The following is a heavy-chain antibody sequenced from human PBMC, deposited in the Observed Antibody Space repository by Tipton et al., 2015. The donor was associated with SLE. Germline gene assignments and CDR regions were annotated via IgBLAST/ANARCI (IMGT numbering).Heavy chain of an antibody. CDR3: ARRAYGDYGFDY. CDR2: VFYTGTT. CDR1: GDSISSDIHY. V-gene: IGHV4-39*07. J-gene: IGHJ4*02. Sequence: TLSLTCTVSGDSISSDIHYWGWIRQPPGKGLEWIGSVFYTGTTSYNSSVKSRVAISIDTSRNHFSLRLTSVTAADTAVYYRARRAYGDYGFDYWGQGTLVTVSS. D-gene: IGHD4-17*01.